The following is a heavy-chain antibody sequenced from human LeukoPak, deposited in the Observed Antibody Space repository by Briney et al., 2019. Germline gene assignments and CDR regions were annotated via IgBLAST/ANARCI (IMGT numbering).Heavy chain of an antibody. V-gene: IGHV1-18*01. CDR1: GYSFTSYG. CDR3: ARDFGDVVPAAWHWFDP. J-gene: IGHJ5*02. Sequence: ASVKVSCKASGYSFTSYGISWVRQAPGQGLEWMGWISTYNGNTNYAQKVQGRVTMTTDTSTSTAYMELRSLRSDDTAVYYCARDFGDVVPAAWHWFDPWGQGTLVTVSS. CDR2: ISTYNGNT. D-gene: IGHD2-2*01.